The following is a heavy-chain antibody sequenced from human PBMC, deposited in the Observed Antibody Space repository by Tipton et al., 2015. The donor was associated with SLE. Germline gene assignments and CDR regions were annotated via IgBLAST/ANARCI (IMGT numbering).Heavy chain of an antibody. CDR1: EYTFTLYY. J-gene: IGHJ3*02. CDR3: ARDGFLGAFDI. Sequence: QSGPEVKKPGASVKVSCKASEYTFTLYYMHWVRQAPGHGLEWMGIIDPSGGSPTYAQKFQGRVSMTSDTSTSTVYMELRSLRSEDTAVYYCARDGFLGAFDIWGQGTMVTVSS. V-gene: IGHV1-46*01. D-gene: IGHD3-3*01. CDR2: IDPSGGSP.